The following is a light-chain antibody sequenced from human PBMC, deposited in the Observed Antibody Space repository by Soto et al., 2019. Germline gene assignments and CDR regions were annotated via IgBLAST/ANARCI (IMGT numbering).Light chain of an antibody. CDR1: SSDVGAYNY. CDR2: EVT. J-gene: IGLJ2*01. V-gene: IGLV2-8*01. Sequence: QSALTQPPSASGSPGQSVTISCTGTSSDVGAYNYVSWYQQHPGKAPKLMIYEVTRRPSGVPDRFSGSKSGNTASLTVSGLQPEDEADYYCTSYAGSNKVVFGGGTKLTVL. CDR3: TSYAGSNKVV.